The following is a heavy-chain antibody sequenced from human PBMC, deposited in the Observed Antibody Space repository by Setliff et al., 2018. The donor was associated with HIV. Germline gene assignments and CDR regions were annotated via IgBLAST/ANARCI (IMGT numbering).Heavy chain of an antibody. Sequence: SLRLSCVASGFTFGSYWMSWVRQAPGKGLEWVANIKQDGSEKYYVDSVKGRFTVSRDNAKNSLYLQMISLRAEDTAVYYCARSKGVDYWGQGTLVTVSS. CDR1: GFTFGSYW. D-gene: IGHD2-2*01. J-gene: IGHJ4*02. V-gene: IGHV3-7*03. CDR2: IKQDGSEK. CDR3: ARSKGVDY.